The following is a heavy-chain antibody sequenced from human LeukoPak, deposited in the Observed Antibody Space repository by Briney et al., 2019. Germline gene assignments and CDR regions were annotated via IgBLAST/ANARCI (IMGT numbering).Heavy chain of an antibody. CDR3: ARDRDDLDFWSGHTLDY. V-gene: IGHV3-7*01. J-gene: IGHJ4*02. D-gene: IGHD3-3*01. Sequence: GGSLRLSCAASGFTFSSYWMSWVRQAPGKGLEWVANIKQDGSEKYYVDPVKGRFTISRDNAKNSLYLQMNSLRAEDTAVYYCARDRDDLDFWSGHTLDYWGQGTLVTVSS. CDR1: GFTFSSYW. CDR2: IKQDGSEK.